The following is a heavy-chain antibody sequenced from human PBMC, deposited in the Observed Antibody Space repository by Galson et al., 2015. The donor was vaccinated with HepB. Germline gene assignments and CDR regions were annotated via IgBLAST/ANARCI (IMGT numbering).Heavy chain of an antibody. CDR1: GYSFSNYW. J-gene: IGHJ4*02. CDR3: ARHQGLAAATSDY. D-gene: IGHD6-25*01. Sequence: QSGAEVKEPGESLKISCEGSGYSFSNYWVGWVRQLPGKGLEWMGIVYPDDSDTRYSPSFRGQVTISVDKSINTAYLQWSSLKASATAFYSCARHQGLAAATSDYWGQGTLVTVSS. V-gene: IGHV5-51*03. CDR2: VYPDDSDT.